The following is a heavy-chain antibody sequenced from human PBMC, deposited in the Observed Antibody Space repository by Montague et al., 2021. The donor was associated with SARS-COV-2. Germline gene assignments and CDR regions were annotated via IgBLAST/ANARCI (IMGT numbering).Heavy chain of an antibody. J-gene: IGHJ5*02. CDR3: ARDRYYDILTGYWEFDP. CDR2: ISSSSSYI. D-gene: IGHD3-9*01. CDR1: GFTFSSYS. V-gene: IGHV3-21*01. Sequence: SLRLSCAASGFTFSSYSMNWVRQAPGKGLEWVSSISSSSSYIYYADSVKSRFTISRDNAKNSLYLQMNSLRAEDTAVYYCARDRYYDILTGYWEFDPWGQGTPVTVSS.